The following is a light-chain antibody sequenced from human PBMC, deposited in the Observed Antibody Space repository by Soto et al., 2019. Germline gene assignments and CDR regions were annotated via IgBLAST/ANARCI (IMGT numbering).Light chain of an antibody. V-gene: IGKV3-20*01. CDR3: QHRGP. J-gene: IGKJ1*01. Sequence: EIVLTQSPGTLSLSPGERATLSCRASQSVSSGYLAWYQQKPGQAPRLLIYGASSRATGIPDRFSGSGSGTDFTLTISRLEPEDFAVYYCQHRGPFGQGTKVE. CDR2: GAS. CDR1: QSVSSGY.